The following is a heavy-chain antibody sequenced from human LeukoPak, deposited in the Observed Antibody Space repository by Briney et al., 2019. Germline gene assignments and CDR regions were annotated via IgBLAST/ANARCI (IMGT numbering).Heavy chain of an antibody. D-gene: IGHD3-22*01. CDR3: ARDGGADYYDRRIDP. V-gene: IGHV4-4*07. CDR1: GGSFSGYX. J-gene: IGHJ5*02. CDR2: IYNSGSA. Sequence: TXXVYGGSFSGYXWSWXRQPAGXXXXXXGPIYNSGSANYNPSLKSRVSMSLDTSKNQFSLKLSSVTAADTAVYYCARDGGADYYDRRIDPWGQGTLVTVSS.